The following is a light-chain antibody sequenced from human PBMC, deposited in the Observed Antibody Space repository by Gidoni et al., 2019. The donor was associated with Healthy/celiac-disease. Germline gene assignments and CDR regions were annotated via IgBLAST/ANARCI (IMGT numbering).Light chain of an antibody. Sequence: SSELTQDPAVSVALGQTVRLTCQGDSLRSYYASWYQQKPGQAPVLVIYGKNNRPSGNPDRFSGSSSGNTASLTITGAQAEDEADYYCNSRDSSGNHVVLGGGTKLTVL. CDR3: NSRDSSGNHVV. CDR2: GKN. J-gene: IGLJ2*01. CDR1: SLRSYY. V-gene: IGLV3-19*01.